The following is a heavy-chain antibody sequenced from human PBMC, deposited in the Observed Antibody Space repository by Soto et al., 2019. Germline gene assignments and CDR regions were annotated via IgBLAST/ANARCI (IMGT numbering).Heavy chain of an antibody. CDR1: GFTFGSYD. V-gene: IGHV3-13*05. CDR2: IGTAGDP. D-gene: IGHD3-22*01. J-gene: IGHJ4*02. Sequence: EVQLVESGGGLVQPGGSLRLSCAASGFTFGSYDMHWVRQATGKGLEWVSAIGTAGDPYYPGSVKGRFTISRENAKNSLYLQMNSLRAGDTAVHYCARGDYDSSGYYYYFDYWGQGTLVTVSS. CDR3: ARGDYDSSGYYYYFDY.